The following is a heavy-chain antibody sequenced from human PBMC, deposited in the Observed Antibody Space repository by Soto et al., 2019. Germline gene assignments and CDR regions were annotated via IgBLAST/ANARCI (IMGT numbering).Heavy chain of an antibody. V-gene: IGHV1-2*02. Sequence: QVQLVQSGAEVKKPGASVKVSCKASGYTFTGYYMHWVRQAPGQGLEWMGWINPNSGGTNYAQKFQGRVTMDRDKANKPGFMELRRLGSDDTAVDFCAPPHDSYWFDPWGQGTLVTVSS. CDR3: APPHDSYWFDP. CDR1: GYTFTGYY. D-gene: IGHD3-9*01. J-gene: IGHJ5*02. CDR2: INPNSGGT.